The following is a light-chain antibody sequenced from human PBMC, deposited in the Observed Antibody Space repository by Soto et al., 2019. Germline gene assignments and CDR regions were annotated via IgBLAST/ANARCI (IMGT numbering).Light chain of an antibody. J-gene: IGKJ4*01. V-gene: IGKV1-5*01. CDR3: QQYDDYPLT. Sequence: DIQMTQSPSTLSASVGDRVTITCRASQSIRSWLAWHQQKPGTAPKLLIYDASTLESGVPSRFSGSGSGTEFTLTISSLHPDGFATFYCQQYDDYPLTFGGGTKVDIK. CDR1: QSIRSW. CDR2: DAS.